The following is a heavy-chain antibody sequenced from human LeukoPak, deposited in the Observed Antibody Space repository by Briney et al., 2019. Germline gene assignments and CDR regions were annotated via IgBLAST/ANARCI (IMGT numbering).Heavy chain of an antibody. Sequence: ASVKVSCKASGYTFTSYGTSWVRQAPGQGLEWMGWISAYNGNTNYAQKFQGRVSMTADTSTSTAYMELRSLRSDDTAVYYCARSGRGTYYYFDLWGQGTLVTVSS. D-gene: IGHD1-26*01. CDR1: GYTFTSYG. V-gene: IGHV1-18*01. CDR3: ARSGRGTYYYFDL. J-gene: IGHJ4*02. CDR2: ISAYNGNT.